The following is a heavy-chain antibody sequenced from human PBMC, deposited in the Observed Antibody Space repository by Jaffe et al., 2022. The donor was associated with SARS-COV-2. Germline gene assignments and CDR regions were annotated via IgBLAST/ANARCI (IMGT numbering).Heavy chain of an antibody. CDR1: GFTFSSYA. CDR3: AKDQRRSDDYGDQDNWFDP. J-gene: IGHJ5*02. CDR2: ISGSGGST. V-gene: IGHV3-23*01. D-gene: IGHD4-17*01. Sequence: EVQLLESGGGLVQPGGSLRLSCAASGFTFSSYAMSWVRQAPGKGLEWVSAISGSGGSTYYADSVKGRFTISRDNSKNTLYLQMNSLRAEDTAVYYCAKDQRRSDDYGDQDNWFDPWGQGTLVTVSS.